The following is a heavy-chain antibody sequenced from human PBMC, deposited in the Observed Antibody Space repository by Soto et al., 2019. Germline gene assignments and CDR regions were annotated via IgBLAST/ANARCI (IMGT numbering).Heavy chain of an antibody. CDR3: ARDIDSSSSWYFDL. Sequence: GGSLRLSCAASGFTFSSYGMHWVRQAPGKGLEWVAVIWYDGSNKYYADSVKGRFTISRDNSKNTLYLQMNSLRAEDTAVDYCARDIDSSSSWYFDLWGRGTLVTVSS. V-gene: IGHV3-33*08. J-gene: IGHJ2*01. D-gene: IGHD6-6*01. CDR2: IWYDGSNK. CDR1: GFTFSSYG.